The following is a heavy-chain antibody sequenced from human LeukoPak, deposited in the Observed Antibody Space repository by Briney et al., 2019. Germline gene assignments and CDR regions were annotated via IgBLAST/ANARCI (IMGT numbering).Heavy chain of an antibody. CDR3: ATWGRGSGWSSVDY. CDR1: GYTLTELS. Sequence: ASVKVSCNVSGYTLTELSMHWVRQAPGKGLEWMGGFDPEDGETIYAQKFQGRVTMTEDTSTDTAYMELSSLRSEDTAVYYCATWGRGSGWSSVDYWGQGTLVTVSS. V-gene: IGHV1-24*01. D-gene: IGHD6-19*01. CDR2: FDPEDGET. J-gene: IGHJ4*02.